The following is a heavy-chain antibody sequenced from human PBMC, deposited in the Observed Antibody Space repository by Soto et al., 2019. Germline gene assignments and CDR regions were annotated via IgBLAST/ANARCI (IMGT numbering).Heavy chain of an antibody. D-gene: IGHD3-10*01. V-gene: IGHV5-51*01. Sequence: PGESLKISCKGSGYSFTSYWIGWVRQMPGKGLECMGIIYPGDSDTRYSPSFQGQVTISADKSISTAYLQWSSLKASDTAMYYCAGGGVRGVITRTRDYYGMDVWGHGTAVTSP. J-gene: IGHJ6*02. CDR3: AGGGVRGVITRTRDYYGMDV. CDR1: GYSFTSYW. CDR2: IYPGDSDT.